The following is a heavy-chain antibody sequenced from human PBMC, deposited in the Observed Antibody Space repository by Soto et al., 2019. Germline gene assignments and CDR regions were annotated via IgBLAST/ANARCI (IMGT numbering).Heavy chain of an antibody. V-gene: IGHV1-18*01. CDR2: ISAHNGNT. Sequence: QVHLVQSGAEVKKPGASVKVSCQGSGYAFTTYGITWVRQAPGQGLEWMGWISAHNGNTNYAQKLQGRVTVTRDTSTSTAYMELTRLRSDDTAVYYCARGRYGDYWGQAALVTVSS. D-gene: IGHD1-1*01. CDR3: ARGRYGDY. J-gene: IGHJ4*02. CDR1: GYAFTTYG.